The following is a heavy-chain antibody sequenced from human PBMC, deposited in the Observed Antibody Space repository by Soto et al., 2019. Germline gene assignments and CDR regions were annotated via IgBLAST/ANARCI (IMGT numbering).Heavy chain of an antibody. CDR1: GCTFSSYG. CDR3: ARDGYCSGGSCYSVPVFDY. J-gene: IGHJ4*02. CDR2: IWYDGSNK. D-gene: IGHD2-15*01. Sequence: QVQLVESGGGVVQPGRSLRLSCAASGCTFSSYGMHWVRQAPGKGLEWGAVIWYDGSNKYYTDSVKGRFTISRDNSKNTLYLQMNSLRAEDTAVYYCARDGYCSGGSCYSVPVFDYWGQGTLVTVSS. V-gene: IGHV3-33*01.